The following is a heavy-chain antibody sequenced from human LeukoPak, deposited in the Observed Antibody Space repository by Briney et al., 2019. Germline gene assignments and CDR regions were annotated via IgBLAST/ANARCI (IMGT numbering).Heavy chain of an antibody. V-gene: IGHV4-4*07. CDR3: ARGGFRVVVVAATRELGVFQH. J-gene: IGHJ1*01. CDR2: IYTSGST. CDR1: GGSISSYY. D-gene: IGHD2-15*01. Sequence: SETLSLTCTVSGGSISSYYWSWIRQPAGKGLEWIGRIYTSGSTNYNPSLKSRVTMSVDTSKNQFSLKLSSVTAADTAVYYCARGGFRVVVVAATRELGVFQHWGQGTLVTVSS.